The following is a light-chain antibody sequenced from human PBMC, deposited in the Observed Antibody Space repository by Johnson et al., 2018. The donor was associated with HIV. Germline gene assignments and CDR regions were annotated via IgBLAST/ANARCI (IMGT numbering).Light chain of an antibody. J-gene: IGLJ1*01. V-gene: IGLV1-51*01. CDR3: GTWDSSLSAYV. CDR1: SSNIGNNY. Sequence: SALTQPPSVSAAPGQKVTISCSGSSSNIGNNYVSWYQQLPGTAPKLLIFDNNKRPSGIPDRFSASKSGTSATLGITGLQTGDEADYYCGTWDSSLSAYVFGTGTKVTVL. CDR2: DNN.